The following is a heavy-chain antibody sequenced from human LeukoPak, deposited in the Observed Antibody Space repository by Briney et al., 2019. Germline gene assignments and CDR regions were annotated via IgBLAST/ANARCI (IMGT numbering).Heavy chain of an antibody. D-gene: IGHD4-11*01. Sequence: GESLRLSCAASGFTFNSMNWVRQAPGKGLEWVSSITSSSSYIYYADSVKGRFTISRHNAKNSLYLQLNSLRAEDTAVYYCVRLYDDYTNGHFDSWGQGTLVTVSS. V-gene: IGHV3-21*01. J-gene: IGHJ4*02. CDR2: ITSSSSYI. CDR3: VRLYDDYTNGHFDS. CDR1: GFTFNS.